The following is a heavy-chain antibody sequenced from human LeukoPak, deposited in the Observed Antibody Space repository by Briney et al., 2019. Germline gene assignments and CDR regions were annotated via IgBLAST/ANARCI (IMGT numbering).Heavy chain of an antibody. Sequence: SETLSLTCAVYGGSFSGYYWSWIRQPPGKGLEWIGYIYYSGSTNYNPSLKSRVTISVDTSKNQFSLKLSSVTAADTAVYYCARDRGITIFGVVPNYYYYGMDVWGQGTTVTVSS. J-gene: IGHJ6*02. CDR3: ARDRGITIFGVVPNYYYYGMDV. CDR1: GGSFSGYY. D-gene: IGHD3-3*01. V-gene: IGHV4-59*01. CDR2: IYYSGST.